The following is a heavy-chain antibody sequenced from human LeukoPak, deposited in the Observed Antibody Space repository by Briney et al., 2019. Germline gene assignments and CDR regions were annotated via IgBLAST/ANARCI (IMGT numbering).Heavy chain of an antibody. D-gene: IGHD2-21*02. CDR3: SGDFAFDI. CDR1: GFTFSSHW. Sequence: GGSLRLSCAASGFTFSSHWMSWVRQAPGKGLEWVANIKQDGSEKYYVDSVKGRFTISRDNAKNSLYLQMNSLRAEDTAVYYCSGDFAFDIWGQGTMVTVSS. CDR2: IKQDGSEK. V-gene: IGHV3-7*01. J-gene: IGHJ3*02.